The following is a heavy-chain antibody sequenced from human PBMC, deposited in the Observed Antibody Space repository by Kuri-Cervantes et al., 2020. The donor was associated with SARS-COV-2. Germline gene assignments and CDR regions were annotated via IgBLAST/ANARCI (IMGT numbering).Heavy chain of an antibody. Sequence: SQTLSLTCAISGDSVSSDSAAWNWIRQSPSRGLEWLGRTYYRSKWYNDYAPSVKTRISITPDTSKNQFSVQMNSVTPEDTAVYYCARAGWCNFATKAFDIWGQGTKVTVSS. CDR3: ARAGWCNFATKAFDI. J-gene: IGHJ3*02. CDR2: TYYRSKWYN. CDR1: GDSVSSDSAA. D-gene: IGHD3-3*02. V-gene: IGHV6-1*01.